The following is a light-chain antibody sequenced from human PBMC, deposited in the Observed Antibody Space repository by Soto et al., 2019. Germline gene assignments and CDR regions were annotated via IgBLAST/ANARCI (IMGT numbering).Light chain of an antibody. Sequence: DIHLTQSPSFLSASVGDRVTITCRASQDISSYLVWYQREPGKAPKLLIYTASTLHSGVPSRFSGGGSGTVFTITISFLPPENFAHYYCQQLCDYPLTFGGGTQVEIK. J-gene: IGKJ4*01. CDR3: QQLCDYPLT. V-gene: IGKV1-9*01. CDR1: QDISSY. CDR2: TAS.